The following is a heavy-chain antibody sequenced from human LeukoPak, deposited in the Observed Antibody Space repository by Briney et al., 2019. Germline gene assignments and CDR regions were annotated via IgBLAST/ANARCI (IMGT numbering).Heavy chain of an antibody. CDR2: ISDRGGRT. Sequence: GGSLRLSCAVSGLTLSNYGMSWVRQAQGKGLEWGAGISDRGGRTNYADSVKGRFTISRDSPKNTLYLQMNSLRAEDTAVYFCAKRGVVVRVFLVGFHKEAYYFESWGQGALVSVSS. D-gene: IGHD3/OR15-3a*01. V-gene: IGHV3-23*01. CDR3: AKRGVVVRVFLVGFHKEAYYFES. J-gene: IGHJ4*02. CDR1: GLTLSNYG.